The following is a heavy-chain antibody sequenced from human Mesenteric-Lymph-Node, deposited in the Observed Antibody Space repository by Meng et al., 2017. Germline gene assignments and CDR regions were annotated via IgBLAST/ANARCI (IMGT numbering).Heavy chain of an antibody. J-gene: IGHJ4*02. CDR3: ATRGCWPITFGGVIVKY. V-gene: IGHV3-23*01. D-gene: IGHD3-16*02. CDR2: ISASGGNT. CDR1: GFTFSRSA. Sequence: GESLKISCAASGFTFSRSAMSWVRQAPGKGLQWVSAISASGGNTYYADSVKGRFTISRDNSKNTLYLQMNSLRAEDTAVYYCATRGCWPITFGGVIVKYWGQGTLVTVSS.